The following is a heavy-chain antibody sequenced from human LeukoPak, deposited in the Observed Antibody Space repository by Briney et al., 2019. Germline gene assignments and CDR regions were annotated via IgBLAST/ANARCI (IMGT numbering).Heavy chain of an antibody. CDR1: GFTFSSYW. CDR2: IKQDGSEK. V-gene: IGHV3-7*01. Sequence: PGGSLRLSCAASGFTFSSYWMSWVRQAPGKGLEWVANIKQDGSEKYYVDSVKGRFTISRDNAKNSLYPQMNSLRAEDTAVYYCARVLGVLLWFGEPYWDYWGQGTLVTVSS. J-gene: IGHJ4*02. CDR3: ARVLGVLLWFGEPYWDY. D-gene: IGHD3-10*01.